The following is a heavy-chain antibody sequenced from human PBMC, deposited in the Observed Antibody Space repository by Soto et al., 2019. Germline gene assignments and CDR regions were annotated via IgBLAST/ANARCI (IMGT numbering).Heavy chain of an antibody. Sequence: AASVKVSCKASGYKFTTYGITWVRQAPGQGLEWLGGISTYNGNTDYAQNLQDRVTMTTETSTSTAYLEVRSLTSDDTAVYFCARGLGTNGLDVWGQGTTVTVSS. CDR1: GYKFTTYG. V-gene: IGHV1-18*04. CDR2: ISTYNGNT. CDR3: ARGLGTNGLDV. J-gene: IGHJ6*02. D-gene: IGHD7-27*01.